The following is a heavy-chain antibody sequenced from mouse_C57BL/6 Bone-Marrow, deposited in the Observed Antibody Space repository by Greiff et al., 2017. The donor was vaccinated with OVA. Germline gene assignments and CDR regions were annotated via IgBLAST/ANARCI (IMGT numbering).Heavy chain of an antibody. CDR2: ISYDGRN. J-gene: IGHJ3*01. CDR3: ARACYYVWFAY. CDR1: GYSITSGYY. D-gene: IGHD1-1*01. Sequence: EVQLQQSGPGLVKPSQSLSLTCSVTGYSITSGYYWNWIRQFPGNKLAWMGYISYDGRNNYTPSLKNRISITRAPSKNQFFLKLTSVTTEYTSTYYCARACYYVWFAYWGQGTLVTVSA. V-gene: IGHV3-6*01.